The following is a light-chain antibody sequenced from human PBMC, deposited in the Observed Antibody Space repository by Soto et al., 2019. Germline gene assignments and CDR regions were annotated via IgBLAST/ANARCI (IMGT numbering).Light chain of an antibody. J-gene: IGLJ2*01. V-gene: IGLV1-47*02. CDR3: SANDDSLGGPV. Sequence: QSVLTQPPSASGTPGQRVTISCSGSNSNVETNYVYWYQQVAGTAPKLLIYSNDQRPSGVADRFSASKSGTSASLDISGLRSGDEADYYFSANDDSLGGPVFGGGTKVTVL. CDR1: NSNVETNY. CDR2: SND.